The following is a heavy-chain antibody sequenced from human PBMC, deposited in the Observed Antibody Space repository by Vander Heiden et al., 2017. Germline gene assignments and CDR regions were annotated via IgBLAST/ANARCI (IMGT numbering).Heavy chain of an antibody. CDR2: IYSSGST. Sequence: QVQLQESGPGLVKPSETLSLTCTVSGGSISGYHWNGIRQTAGKGLEWIGRIYSSGSTNYNPSLKSRVTMSVDTSKNHFSLNLRSVTAADTAVYYCARDETGSGSYYDYWGQGTLVTVSS. V-gene: IGHV4-4*07. D-gene: IGHD1-26*01. J-gene: IGHJ4*02. CDR1: GGSISGYH. CDR3: ARDETGSGSYYDY.